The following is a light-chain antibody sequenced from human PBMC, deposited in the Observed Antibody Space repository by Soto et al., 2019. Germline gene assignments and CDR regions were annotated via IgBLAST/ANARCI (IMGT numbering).Light chain of an antibody. CDR2: GAS. CDR1: QSVSSN. V-gene: IGKV3-15*01. CDR3: QQYYGTPRT. J-gene: IGKJ1*01. Sequence: EIVMTQSPATLSVSPGERATLSCRASQSVSSNLAWYQQKPGQAPRLLIYGASTRATGIPARFSGSGSGTEFTLTISSRQAEDGAVYYCQQYYGTPRTFGQGTKVEI.